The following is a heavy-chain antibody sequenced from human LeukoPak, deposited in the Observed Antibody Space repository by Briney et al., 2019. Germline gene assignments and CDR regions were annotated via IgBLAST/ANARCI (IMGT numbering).Heavy chain of an antibody. CDR3: ARADLGVDIVVVPAARNYWYFDL. J-gene: IGHJ2*01. Sequence: PGGSLRLSCAASGFTFSSYSMNWVRQAPGKGLEWVANIKQDGSEKYYVDSVKGRFTISRDNAKNSLYLQMNSLRAEDTAVYYCARADLGVDIVVVPAARNYWYFDLWGRGTLVTVSS. V-gene: IGHV3-7*01. CDR2: IKQDGSEK. CDR1: GFTFSSYS. D-gene: IGHD2-2*03.